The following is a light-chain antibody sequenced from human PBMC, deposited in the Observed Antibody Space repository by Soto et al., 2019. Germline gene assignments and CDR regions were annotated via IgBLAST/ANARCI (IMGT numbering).Light chain of an antibody. CDR1: SSDVGGYNY. V-gene: IGLV2-14*01. Sequence: HYVLTPPASVSGSPGQSATISRTGTSSDVGGYNYVSWYQQHPGKAPKLMIYDVSNRPSGVSNRFSGSKSGNTASLTISGLQAEEEADYDCSSYTSSSTPVFGTGTKVTVL. J-gene: IGLJ1*01. CDR3: SSYTSSSTPV. CDR2: DVS.